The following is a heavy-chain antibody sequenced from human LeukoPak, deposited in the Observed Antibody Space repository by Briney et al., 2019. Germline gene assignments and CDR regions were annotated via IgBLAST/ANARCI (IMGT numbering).Heavy chain of an antibody. J-gene: IGHJ4*02. CDR2: INSGGDDI. CDR3: ARDTIQPGLIDD. V-gene: IGHV3-48*04. D-gene: IGHD2-2*01. CDR1: GLSFSLYA. Sequence: QTGGSLRLSCAASGLSFSLYAMNWVRQAPGKGLEWISYINSGGDDIHYAASVRGRFTISRDDAGNTLFLQLSSLRAEDTAVYYCARDTIQPGLIDDWGQGTLVTVSS.